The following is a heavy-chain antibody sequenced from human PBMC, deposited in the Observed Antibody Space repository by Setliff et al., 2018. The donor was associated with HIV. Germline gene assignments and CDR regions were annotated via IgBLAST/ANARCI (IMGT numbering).Heavy chain of an antibody. CDR3: AREPWDYYASGSYRD. CDR2: IYSGGST. D-gene: IGHD3-10*01. CDR1: GFTVSGNY. Sequence: GGSLRLTCAASGFTVSGNYMSWVRQAPGKGLEWVSVIYSGGSTDYADSVKGRFTISRDNSKNTVYLQMNSLRAEDTAVYYCAREPWDYYASGSYRDWGQGTLVTVSS. V-gene: IGHV3-66*01. J-gene: IGHJ4*02.